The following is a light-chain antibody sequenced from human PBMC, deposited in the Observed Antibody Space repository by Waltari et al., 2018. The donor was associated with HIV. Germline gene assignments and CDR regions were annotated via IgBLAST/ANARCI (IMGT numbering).Light chain of an antibody. V-gene: IGKV1-39*01. J-gene: IGKJ3*01. CDR2: AAS. Sequence: DIQMTQSPSSLSASLGDRVTITCRASQSISSDLNWYQQKPGKAPKLLIYAASSLQSGVPSRFSGSGSGTDFTLSISSLQPEDFATYYCQQTYLKPFTFGPGTKVDIK. CDR3: QQTYLKPFT. CDR1: QSISSD.